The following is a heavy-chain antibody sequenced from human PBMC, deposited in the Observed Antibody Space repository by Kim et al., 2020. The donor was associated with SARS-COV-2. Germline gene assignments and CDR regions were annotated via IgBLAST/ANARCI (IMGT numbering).Heavy chain of an antibody. J-gene: IGHJ4*01. CDR2: IYYSGST. CDR3: ARLYLMYSGSYLFDY. V-gene: IGHV4-39*01. Sequence: SETLSLTCTVSGGSISSSSYYWGWIRQPPGKGLEWIGSIYYSGSTYYNPSLKSRVTISVDTSKNQFSLKLSSVTAADTAVYYCARLYLMYSGSYLFDYWGHGTLVTVSS. CDR1: GGSISSSSYY. D-gene: IGHD1-26*01.